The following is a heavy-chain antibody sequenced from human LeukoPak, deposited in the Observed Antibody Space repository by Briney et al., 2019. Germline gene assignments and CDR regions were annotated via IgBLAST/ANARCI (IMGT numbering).Heavy chain of an antibody. Sequence: SETLSLTCAVYGGSFSGYYWSWVRQPPGKGLEWIGEIYHSGSTNYNPSLKSRVTISVDTSKNQFSLKLSSVTAADTAVYYCARHGAVAGTFGDYWGQGTLVTVSS. CDR1: GGSFSGYY. J-gene: IGHJ4*02. CDR3: ARHGAVAGTFGDY. CDR2: IYHSGST. V-gene: IGHV4-34*01. D-gene: IGHD6-19*01.